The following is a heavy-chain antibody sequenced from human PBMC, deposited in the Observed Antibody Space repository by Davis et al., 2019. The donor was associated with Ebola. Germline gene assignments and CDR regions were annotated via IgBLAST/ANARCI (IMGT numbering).Heavy chain of an antibody. CDR1: GFTFTTYA. CDR3: AKRGQTFDS. Sequence: GESLKISCAASGFTFTTYAMSWVRQAPGKGLEWVSAISDSGRSTYYEDSVKGRFTISRDNSKNTLHLQMNSLRAEDTAVYYCAKRGQTFDSWGQGTLVTVSS. J-gene: IGHJ4*02. V-gene: IGHV3-23*01. D-gene: IGHD3-10*01. CDR2: ISDSGRST.